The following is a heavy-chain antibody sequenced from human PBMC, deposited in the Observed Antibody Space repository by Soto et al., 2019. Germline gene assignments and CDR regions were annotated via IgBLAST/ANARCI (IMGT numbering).Heavy chain of an antibody. CDR2: INHSGST. Sequence: SATLSLTCSFYGWSFSDHYWSWIRQPPGKGLEWIGEINHSGSTNYNPSLKSRVTISVDTSKNQFSLKLSSVTAADTAVYYCARVGSGYSYGKPDYWGQGTLVTVSS. J-gene: IGHJ4*02. CDR1: GWSFSDHY. V-gene: IGHV4-34*01. D-gene: IGHD5-18*01. CDR3: ARVGSGYSYGKPDY.